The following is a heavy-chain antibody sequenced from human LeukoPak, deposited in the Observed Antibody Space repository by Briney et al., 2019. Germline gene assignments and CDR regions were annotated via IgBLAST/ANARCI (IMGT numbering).Heavy chain of an antibody. D-gene: IGHD6-19*01. Sequence: GGSLRLSYAASGFTVSSNYMSWVRQAPGKGLEWVSVIYSGGSTYYADSVKGRFTISRDNSKNTLYLQMNSLRAEDTAVYYCAKGRYLAVAPAGDFQHWGQGTLVTVSS. J-gene: IGHJ1*01. V-gene: IGHV3-53*01. CDR3: AKGRYLAVAPAGDFQH. CDR2: IYSGGST. CDR1: GFTVSSNY.